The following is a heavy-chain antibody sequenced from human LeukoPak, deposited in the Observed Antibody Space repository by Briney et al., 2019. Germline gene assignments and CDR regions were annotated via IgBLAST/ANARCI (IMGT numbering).Heavy chain of an antibody. CDR1: GFTFSDYY. J-gene: IGHJ4*02. CDR2: ISSTTSYT. V-gene: IGHV3-11*03. CDR3: ARSSYTSGSSYFDY. Sequence: PGGSLRLSCAASGFTFSDYYMSWIRQAPGKGLEWLSYISSTTSYTDYADSVKGRFTISRDNAKNSLYLQMNSLRAEDTAVYYGARSSYTSGSSYFDYWGQGTQVTVSA. D-gene: IGHD3-10*01.